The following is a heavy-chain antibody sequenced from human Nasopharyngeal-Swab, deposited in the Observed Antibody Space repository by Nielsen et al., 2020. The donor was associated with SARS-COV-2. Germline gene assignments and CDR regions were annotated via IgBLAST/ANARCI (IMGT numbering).Heavy chain of an antibody. Sequence: GGSLRLSCKGSGYSFTGYWISWVRQMPGKGLEWMGRIDPSDSYTNYSPSFQGHVTISADKSISTAYLQWSSLKASDTAMYYCARPGYSAWYFDLWGRGTLVTVSS. D-gene: IGHD1-1*01. V-gene: IGHV5-10-1*01. CDR2: IDPSDSYT. J-gene: IGHJ2*01. CDR3: ARPGYSAWYFDL. CDR1: GYSFTGYW.